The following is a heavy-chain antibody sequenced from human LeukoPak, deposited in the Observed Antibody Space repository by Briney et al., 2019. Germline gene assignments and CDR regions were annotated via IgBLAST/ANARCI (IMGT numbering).Heavy chain of an antibody. Sequence: SETLSLTCAVYGGSISGYYWSWIRQPPGKGLEWIGEINHSGSTNYNPSLKSRVTISVDTSKNQFSLKLSSVTAADTAVYYCARVPPTYGSGSYFDYWGQGTLVTVSS. CDR3: ARVPPTYGSGSYFDY. CDR2: INHSGST. J-gene: IGHJ4*02. V-gene: IGHV4-34*01. D-gene: IGHD3-10*01. CDR1: GGSISGYY.